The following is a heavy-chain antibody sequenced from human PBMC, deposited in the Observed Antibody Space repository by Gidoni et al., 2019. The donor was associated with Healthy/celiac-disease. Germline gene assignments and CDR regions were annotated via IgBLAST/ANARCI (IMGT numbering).Heavy chain of an antibody. D-gene: IGHD3-3*01. CDR1: GSTFSNAW. J-gene: IGHJ4*02. V-gene: IGHV3-15*01. Sequence: EVQLVESGGGLVKHGGSVRLSCAASGSTFSNAWMSWVRQAPGKGLEWVGRIKSKTDGGTTDYAAPVKGRFTISRDDSKNTLYLQMNSLKTEDTAVYYCTTQTLYYDFWSGYPPYFDYWGQGTLVTVSS. CDR2: IKSKTDGGTT. CDR3: TTQTLYYDFWSGYPPYFDY.